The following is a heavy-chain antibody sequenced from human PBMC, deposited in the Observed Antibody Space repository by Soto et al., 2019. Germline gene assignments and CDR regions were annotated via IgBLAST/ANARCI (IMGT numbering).Heavy chain of an antibody. V-gene: IGHV3-33*01. D-gene: IGHD3-22*01. CDR2: IWYDGSNK. CDR3: AREYDDYYDSSGYQNTPKYYYYYGMDV. J-gene: IGHJ6*02. Sequence: GGSLRLSCAASGFTFSSYGMHWVRQAPGKGLEWVAVIWYDGSNKYYADSGKGRFTISRDNSKNTLYLQMNSLRAEDTAVYYCAREYDDYYDSSGYQNTPKYYYYYGMDVWGQGTTVTVSS. CDR1: GFTFSSYG.